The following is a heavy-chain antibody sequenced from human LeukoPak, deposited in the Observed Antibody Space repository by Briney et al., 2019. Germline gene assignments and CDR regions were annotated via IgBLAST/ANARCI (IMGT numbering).Heavy chain of an antibody. Sequence: ASVKVSCKASGYTFTSYGISWVRQAPGQGLEWMGWISAYNGNTNYAQKLQGRVTMTTDTSTSTAYMELRSLRSDDTAVYYCARVVDGYNLDAFDIWGQGTMVTVSS. J-gene: IGHJ3*02. CDR3: ARVVDGYNLDAFDI. D-gene: IGHD5-24*01. CDR1: GYTFTSYG. V-gene: IGHV1-18*01. CDR2: ISAYNGNT.